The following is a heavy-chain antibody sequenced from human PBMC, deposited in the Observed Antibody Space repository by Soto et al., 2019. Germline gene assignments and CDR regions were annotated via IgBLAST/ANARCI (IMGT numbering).Heavy chain of an antibody. J-gene: IGHJ4*02. CDR3: TRRIVATRSYYFDY. V-gene: IGHV3-49*03. CDR1: GFTFGDYA. CDR2: IRSKAYGGTT. Sequence: GGSLRLSCTASGFTFGDYAMSWFRQAPGKGLEWVGFIRSKAYGGTTEYAASVKGRFTISRDDSKSIAYLQMNSLKTEDTAVYYCTRRIVATRSYYFDYWGQGTLVTVSS. D-gene: IGHD5-12*01.